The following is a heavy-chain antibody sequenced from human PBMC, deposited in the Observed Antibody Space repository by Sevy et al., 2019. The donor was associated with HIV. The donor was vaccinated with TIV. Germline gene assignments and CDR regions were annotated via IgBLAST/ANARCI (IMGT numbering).Heavy chain of an antibody. CDR2: IKQDGREK. CDR3: AREGSPYDTYYYYYGMDV. D-gene: IGHD5-12*01. J-gene: IGHJ6*02. CDR1: GFTFNSYW. V-gene: IGHV3-7*01. Sequence: GGSLRLSCAASGFTFNSYWMSWVRQAPGKGLEWVANIKQDGREKYYVDSVKVRFTISRDNSQNSLFLQMNTLRAEDTAVYYCAREGSPYDTYYYYYGMDVWGQGTTVTVSS.